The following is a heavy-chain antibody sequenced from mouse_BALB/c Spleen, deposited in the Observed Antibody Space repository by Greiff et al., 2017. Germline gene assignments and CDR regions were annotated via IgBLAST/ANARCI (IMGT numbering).Heavy chain of an antibody. CDR1: GYAFSSYW. CDR3: ARGPAMDY. CDR2: IYPGDGDT. V-gene: IGHV1-80*01. J-gene: IGHJ4*01. Sequence: VKLMESGAELVRPGSSVKISCKASGYAFSSYWMNWVKQRPGQGLEWIGQIYPGDGDTNYNGKFKGKATLTADKSSSTAYMQLSSLTSEDSAVYFCARGPAMDYWGQGTSVTVSS.